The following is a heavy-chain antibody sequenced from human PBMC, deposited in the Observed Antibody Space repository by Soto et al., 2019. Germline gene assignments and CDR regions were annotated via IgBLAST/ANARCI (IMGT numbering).Heavy chain of an antibody. J-gene: IGHJ4*02. Sequence: GGSLRLSCAASGFTFSGYSVNWVRQAPGKGLEWVSYISSGSKTIYYAESVKGRFTVSRDNARNSQYLQMNSLRDEDTAVYYCARGDILCVKSFDYWGQGTLVTVSS. V-gene: IGHV3-48*02. D-gene: IGHD3-9*01. CDR3: ARGDILCVKSFDY. CDR2: ISSGSKTI. CDR1: GFTFSGYS.